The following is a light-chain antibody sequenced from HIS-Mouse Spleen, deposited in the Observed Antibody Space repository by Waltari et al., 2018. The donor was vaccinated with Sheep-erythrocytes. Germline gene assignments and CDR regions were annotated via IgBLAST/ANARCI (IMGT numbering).Light chain of an antibody. CDR3: AAWDDSLSGPV. CDR1: SSNIGSNY. J-gene: IGLJ7*02. Sequence: QSVLTQPPSESGTPGQRVTIPCSGSSSNIGSNYVYWYQQLPGTAPKLLIYRNNQRTSGVPDRFSGSKSGTSASLAISGLRSEDEADYYCAAWDDSLSGPVFGGGTQLTAL. V-gene: IGLV1-47*01. CDR2: RNN.